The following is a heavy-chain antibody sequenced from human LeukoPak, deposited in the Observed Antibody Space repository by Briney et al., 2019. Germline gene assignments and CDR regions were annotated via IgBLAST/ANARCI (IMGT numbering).Heavy chain of an antibody. Sequence: GGSLRLSCAASGFTFSSYAMHWVRQAPGKGLEWVAVISYDGSNKYYADSVKGRFTISRDNSKNTLYLQMNSLRAEDTAVYYCAREFREQVRDYGGNLNDAFDIWGQGTMVTVSS. D-gene: IGHD4-23*01. CDR2: ISYDGSNK. V-gene: IGHV3-30-3*01. CDR1: GFTFSSYA. CDR3: AREFREQVRDYGGNLNDAFDI. J-gene: IGHJ3*02.